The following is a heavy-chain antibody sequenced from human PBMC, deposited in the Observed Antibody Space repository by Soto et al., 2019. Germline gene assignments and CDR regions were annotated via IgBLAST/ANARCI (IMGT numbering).Heavy chain of an antibody. D-gene: IGHD3-22*01. CDR3: ARVFREHGSSYWIDSWGQGTLVTVSSGKRPRYDSSGYYHFEY. Sequence: SVKVSCKASGGTFSSYRINWVRQAPGQGLEWVGGIVPIYRTADYAQKFQGRVSITADESARTSYMEVNSLTSDDTAVYYCARVFREHGSSYWIDSWGQGTLVTVSSGKRPRYDSSGYYHFEYWGQGTLVTVSS. V-gene: IGHV1-69*13. J-gene: IGHJ4*01. CDR2: IVPIYRTA. CDR1: GGTFSSYR.